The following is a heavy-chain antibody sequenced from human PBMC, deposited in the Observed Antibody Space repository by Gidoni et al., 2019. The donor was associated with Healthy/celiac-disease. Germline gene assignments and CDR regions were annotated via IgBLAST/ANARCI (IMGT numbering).Heavy chain of an antibody. CDR2: IGTACDT. D-gene: IGHD3-10*01. J-gene: IGHJ4*02. Sequence: EVQLVEYGGGLVQPGGSLRLSWAASGFTFRSSDMHWVRQATGKGLEWVSAIGTACDTYYPGSVKGRFTISRENATNSLYLQMNSLRAGDTAVYYCATGGFDYWGQGTLVTVSS. CDR3: ATGGFDY. CDR1: GFTFRSSD. V-gene: IGHV3-13*01.